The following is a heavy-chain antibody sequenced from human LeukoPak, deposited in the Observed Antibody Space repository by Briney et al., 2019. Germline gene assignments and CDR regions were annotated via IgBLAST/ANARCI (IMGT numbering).Heavy chain of an antibody. CDR1: GFTFSSYA. CDR3: AKAAYDYVWGSYRYIDY. Sequence: GGSLRLSCAASGFTFSSYAMSWVRQAPGKGLEWVSAISGSGGSTYYADSVKGRFTISRDNSKDTLYLQMNSLRAEDTAVYYCAKAAYDYVWGSYRYIDYWGQGTLVTVSS. J-gene: IGHJ4*02. V-gene: IGHV3-23*01. D-gene: IGHD3-16*02. CDR2: ISGSGGST.